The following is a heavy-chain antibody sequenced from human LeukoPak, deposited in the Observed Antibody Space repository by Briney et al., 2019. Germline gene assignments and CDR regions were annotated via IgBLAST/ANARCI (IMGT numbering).Heavy chain of an antibody. CDR1: GGSISSGSYY. CDR2: IYTSGST. Sequence: SETLSLTCTVSGGSISSGSYYWSWIRQPAGKGLEWIGRIYTSGSTNYNPSLKSRVTISVDTSKNQFSLKLSSVTAADTAAYYCARFYCSGGSCYSDYWGQGTLVTVSS. D-gene: IGHD2-15*01. CDR3: ARFYCSGGSCYSDY. J-gene: IGHJ4*02. V-gene: IGHV4-61*02.